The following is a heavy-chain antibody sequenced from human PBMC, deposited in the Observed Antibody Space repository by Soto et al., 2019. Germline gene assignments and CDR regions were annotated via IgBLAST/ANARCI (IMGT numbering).Heavy chain of an antibody. D-gene: IGHD3-10*01. V-gene: IGHV3-30*18. CDR1: GFTFSSYG. CDR3: AKDFGDSSSSPLAGGY. CDR2: ISYDGSNK. J-gene: IGHJ4*02. Sequence: QVQLVESGGGVVQPGRSLRLSCAASGFTFSSYGMHWVRQAPGKGLEWVAVISYDGSNKYYADSVKGRFTISRDNSKNSLYLQMNSLRAEDTAVYYFAKDFGDSSSSPLAGGYWGQGTLVTVSS.